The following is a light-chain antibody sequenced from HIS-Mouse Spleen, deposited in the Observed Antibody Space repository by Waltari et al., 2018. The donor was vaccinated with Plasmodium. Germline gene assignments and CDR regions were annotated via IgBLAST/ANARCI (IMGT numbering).Light chain of an antibody. CDR1: ALPNNY. CDR2: EDS. V-gene: IGLV3-10*01. J-gene: IGLJ3*02. CDR3: YSTDSSGNHRV. Sequence: SYELTQPPSVSVSPGQTARITGSGDALPNNYAYLYQQKSGQAPVLVIYEDSKRPSGIPERFSGSSSGTMATLTISGAQVEDEADYYCYSTDSSGNHRVFGGGTKLTVL.